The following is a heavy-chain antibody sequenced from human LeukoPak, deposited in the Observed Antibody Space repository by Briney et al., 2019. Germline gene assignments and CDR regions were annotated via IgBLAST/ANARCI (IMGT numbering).Heavy chain of an antibody. CDR3: ARGYPLSTTAAGTYFQH. CDR1: GGTFSSSA. D-gene: IGHD6-13*01. V-gene: IGHV1-2*02. Sequence: ASVKVSCKTSGGTFSSSAITWVRQAPGQGLEWMGWINPNSGGTNYAQKFQGRVTMTRDTSISTAYMELSRLRSDDTAVYYCARGYPLSTTAAGTYFQHWGQGTLVTVSS. CDR2: INPNSGGT. J-gene: IGHJ1*01.